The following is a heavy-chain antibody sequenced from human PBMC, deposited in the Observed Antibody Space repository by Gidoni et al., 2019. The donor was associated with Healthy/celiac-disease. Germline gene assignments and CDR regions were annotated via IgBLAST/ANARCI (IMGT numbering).Heavy chain of an antibody. CDR3: AKDIPSSGYPQWSFDY. V-gene: IGHV3-23*01. D-gene: IGHD3-22*01. CDR1: AFTFSSYA. J-gene: IGHJ4*02. Sequence: EVQLLDAGGGLVQPGGSLRLSCEASAFTFSSYAMSWVRQAPGKGLEWVSAISGSGGSTYYADSVKGRFTISRDNSKNTLYLQMNSLRAEDTAVYYCAKDIPSSGYPQWSFDYWGQGTLVTVSS. CDR2: ISGSGGST.